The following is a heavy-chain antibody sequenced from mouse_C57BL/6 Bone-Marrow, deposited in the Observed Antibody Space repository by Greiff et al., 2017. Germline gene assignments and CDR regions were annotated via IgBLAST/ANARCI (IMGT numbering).Heavy chain of an antibody. Sequence: EVQLVESGAELVRPGASVKLSCTASGFNIKDDYMHWVKQRPEQGLEWIGWIDPENGDTEYASKFQGKATITADTSSNTAYLQLSSLTSEDTAVYYCTTYYSNYYYFDYWGQGTTLTVSS. CDR1: GFNIKDDY. CDR2: IDPENGDT. D-gene: IGHD2-5*01. CDR3: TTYYSNYYYFDY. V-gene: IGHV14-4*01. J-gene: IGHJ2*01.